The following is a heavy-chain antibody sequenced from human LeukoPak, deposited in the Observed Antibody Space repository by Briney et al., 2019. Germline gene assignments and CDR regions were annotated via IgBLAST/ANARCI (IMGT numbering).Heavy chain of an antibody. CDR3: AKLTSGWYPVDY. V-gene: IGHV3-23*01. J-gene: IGHJ4*02. CDR2: ISGSGGST. CDR1: GFTFSSYA. Sequence: GGSLRLSCAASGFTFSSYALSWVRQAPGKGLEWVSAISGSGGSTYYADSVKGRFTISRDNSKNTLYLQMNSLRAEDAAVYYCAKLTSGWYPVDYWGQGTLVTVSS. D-gene: IGHD6-19*01.